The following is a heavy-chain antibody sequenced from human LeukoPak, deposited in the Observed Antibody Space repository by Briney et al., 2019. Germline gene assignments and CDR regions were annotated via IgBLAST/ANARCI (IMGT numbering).Heavy chain of an antibody. D-gene: IGHD6-19*01. V-gene: IGHV1-2*02. J-gene: IGHJ4*02. CDR2: LNPNSGDT. Sequence: ASVKVSCKASGYTFTDYYMHWVRQAPGQGLEWMGWLNPNSGDTNYAQKFQGRVTMTRDTSISTGYMELSRLRSDDTAVYYCATLVIAVAGGFGDYWGQGTLVTVSS. CDR1: GYTFTDYY. CDR3: ATLVIAVAGGFGDY.